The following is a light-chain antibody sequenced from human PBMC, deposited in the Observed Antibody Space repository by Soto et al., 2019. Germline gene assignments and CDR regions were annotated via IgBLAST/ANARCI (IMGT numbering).Light chain of an antibody. CDR1: QSSSSW. V-gene: IGKV1-5*01. J-gene: IGKJ2*01. CDR3: QQYNSYQYT. Sequence: DIQMTQSPSTLSASVGDRVTITCRASQSSSSWLAWYQQKPGKAPKLLIYDASSLESGVPSRFSGSGSGTDFTLTISSLQPDDFATYYCQQYNSYQYTFGQGTKLEIK. CDR2: DAS.